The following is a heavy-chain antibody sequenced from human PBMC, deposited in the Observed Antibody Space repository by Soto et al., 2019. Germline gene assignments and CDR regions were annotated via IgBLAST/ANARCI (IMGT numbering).Heavy chain of an antibody. CDR1: GFTFSSYG. Sequence: QVQLVESGGGVVQPGRSLRLSCAASGFTFSSYGMHWVRQAPGKGLEWVAVIWDGGSNKYYADSVKGRFTISRDNSKNTVYLQMNSLRAEDTAVYYCARDAVGANGFDPWGQGTLVAVSS. CDR3: ARDAVGANGFDP. D-gene: IGHD1-26*01. J-gene: IGHJ5*02. V-gene: IGHV3-33*01. CDR2: IWDGGSNK.